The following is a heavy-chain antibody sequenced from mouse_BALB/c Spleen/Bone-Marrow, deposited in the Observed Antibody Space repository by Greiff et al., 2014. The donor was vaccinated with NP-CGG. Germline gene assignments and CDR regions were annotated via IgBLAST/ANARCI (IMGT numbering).Heavy chain of an antibody. Sequence: QVQLQESGPGLVAPSQSRSITCTVSEFSFSSYGVHWVRQPPGKGLEWLGAIRAGGSINYNSALMSRLSISKDNSKSHVFLKMKSLQNDDTAMYYCAREGRGSYGSSGYAMDYWGQGTSVTVSS. V-gene: IGHV2-9*02. CDR3: AREGRGSYGSSGYAMDY. CDR2: IRAGGSI. CDR1: EFSFSSYG. J-gene: IGHJ4*01. D-gene: IGHD1-1*01.